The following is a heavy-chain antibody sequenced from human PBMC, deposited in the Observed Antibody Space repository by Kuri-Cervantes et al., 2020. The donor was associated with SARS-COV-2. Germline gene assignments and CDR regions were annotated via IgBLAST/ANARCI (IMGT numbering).Heavy chain of an antibody. CDR3: ARGGIAARPGWFDP. D-gene: IGHD6-6*01. V-gene: IGHV4-34*01. J-gene: IGHJ5*02. CDR2: INHSGST. Sequence: SETLSLTCTVDGGSFSGYYWSWIRQPPGKGLEWIGEINHSGSTNYNPSLKSRVTISVDTSKNQFSLKLSSVTAADTAVYYCARGGIAARPGWFDPWGQGTLVTVSS. CDR1: GGSFSGYY.